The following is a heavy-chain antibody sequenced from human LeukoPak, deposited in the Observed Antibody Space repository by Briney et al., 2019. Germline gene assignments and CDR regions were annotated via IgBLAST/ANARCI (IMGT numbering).Heavy chain of an antibody. CDR1: GGSISRGGYY. J-gene: IGHJ5*02. D-gene: IGHD3-3*01. Sequence: SQTLSLTCIVSGGSISRGGYYWSWIRQHPGQGLEWLGSFYYILCPYSPPSLKSRATISVDTAKSRFSLKLSSVTAADTAVYYCASSAAIFGVAIGNWFDPWGQGTLVTVSS. CDR2: FYYILCP. CDR3: ASSAAIFGVAIGNWFDP. V-gene: IGHV4-31*03.